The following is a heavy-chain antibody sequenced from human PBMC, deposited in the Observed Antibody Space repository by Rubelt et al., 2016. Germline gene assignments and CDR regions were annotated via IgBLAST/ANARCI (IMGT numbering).Heavy chain of an antibody. V-gene: IGHV4-59*08. D-gene: IGHD2-2*01. J-gene: IGHJ4*01. CDR1: GGSISSYY. CDR3: ARRPAGLYQPIDH. Sequence: QVQLQESGPGLVKPSETLSLTCVVSGGSISSYYWSWIRQPPGKGLEWIGSVIYSGSTYYNPSLKSRLTISVDTSKRQFSLQWVPVTAADPEVYYCARRPAGLYQPIDHSGQGTLVSVSS. CDR2: VIYSGST.